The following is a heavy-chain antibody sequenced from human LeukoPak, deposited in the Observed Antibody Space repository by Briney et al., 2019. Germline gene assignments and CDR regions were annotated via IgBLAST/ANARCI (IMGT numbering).Heavy chain of an antibody. Sequence: GASVKVSCKAPGYTFTGYYMHWVRQAPGQGLEWMGWINPNSGGTNYAQKFQGRVTMTRDTSISTAYMELSRLRSDDTAVYYCARGPYDFWSGYNDYWGQGTLVTVSS. CDR2: INPNSGGT. CDR1: GYTFTGYY. CDR3: ARGPYDFWSGYNDY. J-gene: IGHJ4*02. D-gene: IGHD3-3*01. V-gene: IGHV1-2*02.